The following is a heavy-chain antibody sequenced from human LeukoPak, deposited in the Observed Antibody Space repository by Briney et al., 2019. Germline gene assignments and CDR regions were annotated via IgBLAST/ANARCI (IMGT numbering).Heavy chain of an antibody. V-gene: IGHV3-73*01. D-gene: IGHD1-14*01. J-gene: IGHJ4*02. CDR2: IRSKTNNYAT. CDR1: GFTFSGSA. Sequence: GGSLRLSCAASGFTFSGSALHWVRQASGKGLEWIGRIRSKTNNYATTYAASVTGRFTISRDDAENTAYLQMNSLRAEDTAVYYCAKATGYLLWGQGTLVIVSS. CDR3: AKATGYLL.